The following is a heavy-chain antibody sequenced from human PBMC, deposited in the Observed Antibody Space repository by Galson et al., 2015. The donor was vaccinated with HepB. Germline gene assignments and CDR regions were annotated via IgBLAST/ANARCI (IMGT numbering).Heavy chain of an antibody. CDR3: VKGYFFDY. CDR1: GLTFSSYA. CDR2: ISSDGGIT. V-gene: IGHV3-64D*06. Sequence: SLRLSCAASGLTFSSYAMHWVRQAPGKGQAYVSAISSDGGITYYADSVKGRFTISRDNSKNTVYLQMSSLRAEDTAVYYCVKGYFFDYWGQGTLVTVSS. J-gene: IGHJ4*02.